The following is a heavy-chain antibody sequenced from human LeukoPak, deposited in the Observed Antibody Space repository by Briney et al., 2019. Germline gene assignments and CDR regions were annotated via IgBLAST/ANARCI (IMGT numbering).Heavy chain of an antibody. J-gene: IGHJ4*02. Sequence: ASVKVSCKASGYTFSAYFIHWVRQAPGRGLEWMGRINPNGGDTNYAQKFQGRVTMTGDTSSSTAYMELSSLRPDDASMYFCARVGFTTSWSNFDYRGQGTLVTVSS. D-gene: IGHD2-2*01. CDR1: GYTFSAYF. CDR3: ARVGFTTSWSNFDY. V-gene: IGHV1-2*06. CDR2: INPNGGDT.